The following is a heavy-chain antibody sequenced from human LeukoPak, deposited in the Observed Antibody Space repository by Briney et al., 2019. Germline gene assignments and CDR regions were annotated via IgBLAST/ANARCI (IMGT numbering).Heavy chain of an antibody. V-gene: IGHV1-2*02. J-gene: IGHJ4*02. D-gene: IGHD1-26*01. CDR1: GYTFTGYY. CDR3: ARDYGVGATGIDY. Sequence: ASVTVSCKASGYTFTGYYMHWVRQAPGQGLEWMGWINPNSGGTNYAQKFQGRVTMTRDTSISTAYMELSRLRSDDTAVYYCARDYGVGATGIDYWGQGTLVTVSS. CDR2: INPNSGGT.